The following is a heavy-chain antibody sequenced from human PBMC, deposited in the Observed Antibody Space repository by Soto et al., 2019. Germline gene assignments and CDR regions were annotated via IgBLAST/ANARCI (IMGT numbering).Heavy chain of an antibody. Sequence: GESLKISCKGSGYSFTSYWIGWVRQMPGKGLEWMGIIYPGDSDTRYSPSFQGQVTISADKSISTAYLQWSSLKASDTAMYYCASLNIPARGGPNGMDVSGQGTTVTDSS. CDR1: GYSFTSYW. CDR3: ASLNIPARGGPNGMDV. J-gene: IGHJ6*02. D-gene: IGHD6-6*01. CDR2: IYPGDSDT. V-gene: IGHV5-51*01.